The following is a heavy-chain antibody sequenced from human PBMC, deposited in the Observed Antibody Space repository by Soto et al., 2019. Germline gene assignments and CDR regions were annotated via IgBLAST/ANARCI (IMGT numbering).Heavy chain of an antibody. CDR1: GGSINSYY. CDR3: ARDLYPQWFYP. J-gene: IGHJ5*02. V-gene: IGHV4-59*01. Sequence: QVQLQESGPGLVKPSETLSLTCTVSGGSINSYYWSWIRQPPGKGLEWIGYIYYSGRTKYNPSLKSRVSISVDTSKNQFSLQLSSVTAADPAVYYCARDLYPQWFYPWGQGTLVTVSS. CDR2: IYYSGRT.